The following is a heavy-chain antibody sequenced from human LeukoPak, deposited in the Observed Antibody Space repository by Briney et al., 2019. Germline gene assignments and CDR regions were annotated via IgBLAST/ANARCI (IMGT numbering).Heavy chain of an antibody. CDR1: GFTFSSYA. CDR2: ISGSGGST. Sequence: GGSLRLSCAASGFTFSSYAMSWVRQAPGQGLERVSAISGSGGSTYYADSVKRRFTILSVNSKNTLYLQMNSLRAADTAAYYCAKRPPGGWYYFDYWSQGTLVTVYS. CDR3: AKRPPGGWYYFDY. V-gene: IGHV3-23*01. D-gene: IGHD6-19*01. J-gene: IGHJ4*02.